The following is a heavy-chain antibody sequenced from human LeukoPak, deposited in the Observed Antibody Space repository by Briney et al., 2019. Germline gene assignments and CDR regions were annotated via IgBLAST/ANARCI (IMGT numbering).Heavy chain of an antibody. D-gene: IGHD3-10*01. J-gene: IGHJ4*02. CDR2: ISPILGIA. Sequence: ASVKVSCKASGGTFSSYAISWVRQAPGQGLEWMGRISPILGIANYAEKFQGRVTMTRDTSTSTAYMELSSLRSEDTATYYCGAGLGITMVRGVIITLDYWGQGTLVTVSS. CDR1: GGTFSSYA. V-gene: IGHV1-69*04. CDR3: GAGLGITMVRGVIITLDY.